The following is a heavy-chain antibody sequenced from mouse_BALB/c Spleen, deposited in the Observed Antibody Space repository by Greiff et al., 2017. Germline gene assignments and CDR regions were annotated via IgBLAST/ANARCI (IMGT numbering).Heavy chain of an antibody. CDR3: DRDPPYGNYYAMDY. J-gene: IGHJ4*01. CDR1: GFSLTSYG. D-gene: IGHD2-1*01. Sequence: QVQLKESGPGLVAPSQSLSITCTVSGFSLTSYGVHWVRQPPGKGLEWLGVIWAGGSTNYNSALMSRLSISKDNSKSQVFLKMNSLQTDDTAMYYCDRDPPYGNYYAMDYWGQGTSVTVSS. V-gene: IGHV2-9*02. CDR2: IWAGGST.